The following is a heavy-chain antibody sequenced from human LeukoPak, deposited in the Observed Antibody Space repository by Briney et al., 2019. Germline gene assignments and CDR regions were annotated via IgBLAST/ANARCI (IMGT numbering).Heavy chain of an antibody. CDR3: ARDVSYYGSGSYNY. CDR2: IYTSGST. Sequence: SETLSVTCTVSGGSISSYYWSWIRQPAGKGLEWIGRIYTSGSTNYNPSLKSRVTMSVDTSKNQFSLKLSSVTAADTAVYYCARDVSYYGSGSYNYWGQGTLVTVSS. D-gene: IGHD3-10*01. CDR1: GGSISSYY. J-gene: IGHJ4*02. V-gene: IGHV4-4*07.